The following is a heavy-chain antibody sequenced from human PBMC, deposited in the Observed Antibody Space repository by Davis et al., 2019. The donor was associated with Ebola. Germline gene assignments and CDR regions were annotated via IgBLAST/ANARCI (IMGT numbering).Heavy chain of an antibody. CDR1: GFIFSSYV. Sequence: SCAASGFIFSSYVMHWVRQAPNKGLQWLALIRNDGSKKHYADSVKGRFTISRDNSKNTLDLQMNSLRAEDMAVYYCAKGWDSSGWQNWGPGILVTVSS. CDR3: AKGWDSSGWQN. CDR2: IRNDGSKK. V-gene: IGHV3-30*02. D-gene: IGHD6-19*01. J-gene: IGHJ4*02.